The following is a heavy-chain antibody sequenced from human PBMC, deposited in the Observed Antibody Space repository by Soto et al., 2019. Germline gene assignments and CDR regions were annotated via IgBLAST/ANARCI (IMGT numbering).Heavy chain of an antibody. D-gene: IGHD5-18*01. CDR2: IYYSGST. CDR1: GGSISSSSYY. J-gene: IGHJ4*02. V-gene: IGHV4-39*01. Sequence: PSETLSLTCTVSGGSISSSSYYWGWIRKPPGKGLEWIGSIYYSGSTYYNPSLKSRVTISVDTSKNQFSLKLSSVTAADTAVYYCARRGYSYGPFDYWGQGTLVTVSS. CDR3: ARRGYSYGPFDY.